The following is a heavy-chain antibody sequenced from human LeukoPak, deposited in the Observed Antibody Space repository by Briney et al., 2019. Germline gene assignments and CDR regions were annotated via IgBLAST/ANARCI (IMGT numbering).Heavy chain of an antibody. CDR1: GGSISSYY. Sequence: SETLSLTCTVSGGSISSYYWSWIRQPPGKGLEWIGYIYYSGSTNYNPSLKSRVTISVDKSKNQFSLKLSSVTAADTAVYYCARTVAAAPGDYWGQGTLVTVSS. D-gene: IGHD6-13*01. V-gene: IGHV4-59*12. CDR3: ARTVAAAPGDY. CDR2: IYYSGST. J-gene: IGHJ4*02.